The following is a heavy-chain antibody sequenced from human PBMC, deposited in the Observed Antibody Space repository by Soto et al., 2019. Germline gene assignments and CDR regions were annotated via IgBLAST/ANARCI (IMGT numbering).Heavy chain of an antibody. CDR1: GGSISSGDYY. J-gene: IGHJ4*02. V-gene: IGHV4-30-4*01. CDR2: IYYSGST. D-gene: IGHD3-10*01. Sequence: QVQLQESGPGLVKPSQTLSLTCTVSGGSISSGDYYWSWIRQPPGKGLEWIGYIYYSGSTYYNPSLRRRVTISVDTAKSQFSLKPSSVTAADTAVYYCARGVGSGVSGYWGQGTLVTVSS. CDR3: ARGVGSGVSGY.